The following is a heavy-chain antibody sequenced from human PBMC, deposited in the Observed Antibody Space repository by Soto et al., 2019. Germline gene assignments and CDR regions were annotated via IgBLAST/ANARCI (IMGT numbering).Heavy chain of an antibody. CDR3: ARVAATAMDFDY. CDR2: ISSSSSYI. Sequence: GGSLRLSCAASGFTFSSYSMNWVRQAPGKGLEWVSSISSSSSYIYYADSVKGRFTISRDNAKNSLYLQMNSLRAEDTAVYYCARVAATAMDFDYWGQGTLVTVSS. J-gene: IGHJ4*02. V-gene: IGHV3-21*01. D-gene: IGHD5-18*01. CDR1: GFTFSSYS.